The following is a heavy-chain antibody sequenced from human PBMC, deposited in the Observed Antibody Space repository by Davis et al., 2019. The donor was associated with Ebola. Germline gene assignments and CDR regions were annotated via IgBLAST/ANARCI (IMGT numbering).Heavy chain of an antibody. V-gene: IGHV3-23*01. CDR1: GFTLSSYA. J-gene: IGHJ6*04. D-gene: IGHD2-15*01. CDR3: ARGGVVAPTSLMYYYYGMDV. CDR2: ISGSGGST. Sequence: GESLKISCAASGFTLSSYAMSWVRQAPGKGLEWVSAISGSGGSTYYADSVKGRFTISRDNSKNTVYLQMNSLRAEDTAVYYCARGGVVAPTSLMYYYYGMDVWGKGTTVTVSS.